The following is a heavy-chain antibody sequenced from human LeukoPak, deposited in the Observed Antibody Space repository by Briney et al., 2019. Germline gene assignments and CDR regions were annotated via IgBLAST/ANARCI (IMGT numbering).Heavy chain of an antibody. V-gene: IGHV4-38-2*02. CDR1: GYSISSGYY. J-gene: IGHJ5*02. D-gene: IGHD3-10*01. CDR2: IYHSGST. Sequence: SETLSLTCTVSGYSISSGYYRGWIRQPPGKGLEWIGSIYHSGSTYYNPSLKSRVTISVDTSKNQFSLKLSSVTAADTAVYYCARDTLSGSGSYHGYNWFDPWGQGTLVTVSS. CDR3: ARDTLSGSGSYHGYNWFDP.